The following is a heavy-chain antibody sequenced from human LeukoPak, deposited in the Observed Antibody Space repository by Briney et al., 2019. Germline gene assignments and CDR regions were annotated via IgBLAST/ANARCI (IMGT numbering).Heavy chain of an antibody. CDR1: GGSISSSSYY. D-gene: IGHD1-1*01. Sequence: SETLSLTCTVSGGSISSSSYYWGWIRQPPGKGLEWIGSIYYSGSTYYNPSLKSRVTISLDTSKNQFSLKLSSVTAADTAVYYCARVAVNHWNGQGDAFDIWGQGTMVTVSS. V-gene: IGHV4-39*07. CDR2: IYYSGST. J-gene: IGHJ3*02. CDR3: ARVAVNHWNGQGDAFDI.